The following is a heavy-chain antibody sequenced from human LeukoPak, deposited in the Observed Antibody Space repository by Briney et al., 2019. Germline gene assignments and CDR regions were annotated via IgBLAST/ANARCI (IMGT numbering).Heavy chain of an antibody. CDR3: AGNRPGRIFDY. Sequence: GGSLRLSCAASGFDVSINYMNWIRQSPEKGLEWVSIIHNDGSTYYADSVKGRFTISRDNSKNTLYLQMNSLRAEDTAVYYCAGNRPGRIFDYWGQGTLVTVSS. J-gene: IGHJ4*02. CDR2: IHNDGST. D-gene: IGHD1-14*01. CDR1: GFDVSINY. V-gene: IGHV3-53*01.